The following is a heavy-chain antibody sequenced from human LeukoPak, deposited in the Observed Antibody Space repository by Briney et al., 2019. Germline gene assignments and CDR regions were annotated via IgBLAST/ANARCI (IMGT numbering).Heavy chain of an antibody. D-gene: IGHD3-22*01. CDR1: GYSFTSYW. CDR3: ARLKGYYDSSGYYGAVGAFDI. J-gene: IGHJ3*02. V-gene: IGHV5-51*01. Sequence: GESLKISCKGSGYSFTSYWIGWVRQMPGKGLEWMGIIYPGDSDTRYSPSFQGQVTTSADKSISTAYLQWSSLKAPDTAMYYCARLKGYYDSSGYYGAVGAFDIWGQGTMVTVSS. CDR2: IYPGDSDT.